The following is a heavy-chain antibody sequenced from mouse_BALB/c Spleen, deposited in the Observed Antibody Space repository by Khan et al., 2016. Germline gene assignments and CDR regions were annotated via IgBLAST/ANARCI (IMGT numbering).Heavy chain of an antibody. J-gene: IGHJ4*01. CDR2: ILPGSGYS. CDR3: AKAWYSMDY. CDR1: GYTFSNYW. V-gene: IGHV1-9*01. Sequence: QVQLQQSGAELMKPGASVKISCKATGYTFSNYWIEWVNQRPGNGLEWIGDILPGSGYSYSNENFKGMATFTADASSNTAYMQLISLTSEDSAVYFCAKAWYSMDYWGQGTTVTVSS.